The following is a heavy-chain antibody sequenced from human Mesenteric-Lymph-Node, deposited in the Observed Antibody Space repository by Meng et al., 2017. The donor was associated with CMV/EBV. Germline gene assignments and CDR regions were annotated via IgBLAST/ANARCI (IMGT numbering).Heavy chain of an antibody. D-gene: IGHD3-22*01. V-gene: IGHV3-49*04. Sequence: GGSLRLSCTASGFTFGDYAMSWVRQAPGKGLEWVGFIRSKAYGGTTEYAASVKGRFTISRDDSKSIAYLQMNSLKTEDTAVYYCTRDGLYYYDSSGYYYDFDYWGQGTTVTVSS. J-gene: IGHJ4*03. CDR1: GFTFGDYA. CDR3: TRDGLYYYDSSGYYYDFDY. CDR2: IRSKAYGGTT.